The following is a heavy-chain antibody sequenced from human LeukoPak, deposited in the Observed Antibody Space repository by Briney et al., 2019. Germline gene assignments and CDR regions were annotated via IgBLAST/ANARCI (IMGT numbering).Heavy chain of an antibody. CDR1: GYTFTGYY. CDR2: INPNSGGT. CDR3: ATGYCSSTSCNWGYYYYYMDV. J-gene: IGHJ6*03. Sequence: ASVKVSCKASGYTFTGYYMHWVRQAPGQGLEWMGWINPNSGGTNYAQKFQGRVTITAGESTSTAYMELSSLRSEDTAVYYCATGYCSSTSCNWGYYYYYMDVWGKGTTVTVSS. V-gene: IGHV1-2*02. D-gene: IGHD2-2*01.